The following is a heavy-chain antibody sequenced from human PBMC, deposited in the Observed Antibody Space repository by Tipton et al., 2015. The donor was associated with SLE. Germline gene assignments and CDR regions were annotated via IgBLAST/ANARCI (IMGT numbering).Heavy chain of an antibody. CDR2: IHYSGST. V-gene: IGHV4-31*03. D-gene: IGHD3-3*01. CDR1: GGSISSGGYY. Sequence: TLSLTCTVSGGSISSGGYYWSWIRQHPGKGLEWIGYIHYSGSTYYNPSLKSRVTISADTSKNQFSLKLSSVTAADTAVYYCARSHDFWSGYYRYWGQGTLVTVSS. J-gene: IGHJ4*02. CDR3: ARSHDFWSGYYRY.